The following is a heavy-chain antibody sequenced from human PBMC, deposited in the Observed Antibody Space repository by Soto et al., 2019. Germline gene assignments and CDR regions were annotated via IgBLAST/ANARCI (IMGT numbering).Heavy chain of an antibody. Sequence: QVQLVQSGAEVKKPGSSVKVSCKASGVTFSSYAISWVRQAPGQGLELMGGIIPIFGTANYAQKFQGRVTITADVSTSADYMELISLRSEDTSVSYCEVGSSSGSGNYYYGMYICGQVTKVNVS. J-gene: IGHJ6*02. CDR3: EVGSSSGSGNYYYGMYI. V-gene: IGHV1-69*01. CDR1: GVTFSSYA. CDR2: IIPIFGTA. D-gene: IGHD6-13*01.